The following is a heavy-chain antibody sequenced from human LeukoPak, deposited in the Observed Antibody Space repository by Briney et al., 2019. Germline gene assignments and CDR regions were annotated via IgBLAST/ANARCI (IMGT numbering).Heavy chain of an antibody. CDR3: ARDESQQKY. V-gene: IGHV3-11*01. CDR1: GFSFSDYH. Sequence: NPGGSLRLSCAASGFSFSDYHMSWIRQAPGKGLEWISYISNAGSTIHYADSVKGRFTISRDNAKNSMYLQMNSMRAEDTAVYYWARDESQQKYWGQGTLVTVSS. CDR2: ISNAGSTI. J-gene: IGHJ4*02. D-gene: IGHD6-13*01.